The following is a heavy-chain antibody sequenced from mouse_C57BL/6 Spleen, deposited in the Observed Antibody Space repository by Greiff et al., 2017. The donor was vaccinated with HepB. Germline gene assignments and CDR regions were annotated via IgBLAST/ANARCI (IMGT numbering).Heavy chain of an antibody. CDR1: GYTFTSYW. CDR2: IDPSDSYT. Sequence: VQLQQPGAELVKPGASVKLSCKASGYTFTSYWMQWVKQRPGQGLEWIGEIDPSDSYTNYNQKFKGKATLTVDTSSSTAYMQLSSLTSEDSAVYYCARGRLGAYWGQGTLVTVSA. D-gene: IGHD3-2*02. J-gene: IGHJ3*01. V-gene: IGHV1-50*01. CDR3: ARGRLGAY.